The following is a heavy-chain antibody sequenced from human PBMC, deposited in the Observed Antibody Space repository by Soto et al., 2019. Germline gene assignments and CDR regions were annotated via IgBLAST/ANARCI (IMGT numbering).Heavy chain of an antibody. CDR1: GGSISTDNW. CDR3: ARGGRWLFDY. Sequence: QVQLMESGPGLVKPSGTLSLTCAVSGGSISTDNWWSWVRQPPGKGLEWVGEIYHSGNTNYNPSLKSQLTISIDKSKDQFSLDVTFVTAADTAVYYCARGGRWLFDYWGQGALVTVSS. CDR2: IYHSGNT. V-gene: IGHV4-4*02. D-gene: IGHD5-12*01. J-gene: IGHJ4*02.